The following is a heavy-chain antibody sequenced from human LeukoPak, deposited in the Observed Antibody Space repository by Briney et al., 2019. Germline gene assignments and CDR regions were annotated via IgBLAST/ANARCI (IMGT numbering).Heavy chain of an antibody. CDR2: INHSGST. Sequence: PAETLSLTCAVYGLSFSGYYWSWLRQRPGKGLEWLGEINHSGSTNYNSSLKSRVTISVDTSKNQFPLKLSSVTAADAAVYYCASPGYCSCGSCRNPFDYWGQGTLATVSS. D-gene: IGHD2-15*01. CDR3: ASPGYCSCGSCRNPFDY. J-gene: IGHJ4*02. V-gene: IGHV4-34*01. CDR1: GLSFSGYY.